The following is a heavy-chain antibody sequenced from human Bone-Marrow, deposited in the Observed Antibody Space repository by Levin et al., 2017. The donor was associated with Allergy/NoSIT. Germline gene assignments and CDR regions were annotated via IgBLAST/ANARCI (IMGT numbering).Heavy chain of an antibody. CDR2: INKDGSET. D-gene: IGHD3-3*01. J-gene: IGHJ4*02. Sequence: PGGSLRLSCAVSGFTFSSYWMAWVRQAPGKGLEWVANINKDGSETYYVGSVKGRFTISRDNAKNSLYLQVNSLRAEDTAVYYCARENWNFDYWGQGTLVTVSS. V-gene: IGHV3-7*01. CDR3: ARENWNFDY. CDR1: GFTFSSYW.